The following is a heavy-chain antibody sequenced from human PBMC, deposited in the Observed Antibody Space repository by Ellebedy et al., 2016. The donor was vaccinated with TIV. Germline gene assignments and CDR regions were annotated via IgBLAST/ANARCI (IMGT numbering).Heavy chain of an antibody. CDR1: GGSISSYY. D-gene: IGHD3-22*01. Sequence: MPGGSLRLSCTVSGGSISSYYWSWIRQPPGKGLEWIAYIYYSGSTNYNPSLKSRVTISVDTSKNQFSLKLSSVTAADTAVYYCASGPETYYYDSSGYYHYYWGQGTLVTVSS. V-gene: IGHV4-59*01. CDR3: ASGPETYYYDSSGYYHYY. J-gene: IGHJ4*02. CDR2: IYYSGST.